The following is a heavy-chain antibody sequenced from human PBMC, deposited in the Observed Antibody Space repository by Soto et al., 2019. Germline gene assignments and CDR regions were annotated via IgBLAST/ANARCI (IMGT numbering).Heavy chain of an antibody. D-gene: IGHD2-21*02. CDR2: INPSGGST. CDR3: ASALAYCGGDCYSRGRRKYCYYYGMDV. CDR1: GYTFTSYY. J-gene: IGHJ6*04. Sequence: QVQLVQSGAEVKKPGASVKVSCKASGYTFTSYYMHWVRQAPGQGLEWMGIINPSGGSTSYAQKFQGRDTMTRDTSTSTVYLELSSLRSEDTAVYYCASALAYCGGDCYSRGRRKYCYYYGMDVWRKGTTVTVSS. V-gene: IGHV1-46*01.